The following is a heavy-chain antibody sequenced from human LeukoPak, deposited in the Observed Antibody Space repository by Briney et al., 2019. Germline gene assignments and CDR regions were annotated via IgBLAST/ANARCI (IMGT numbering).Heavy chain of an antibody. CDR3: ARGEYYDILTGYSLDFDY. V-gene: IGHV3-66*01. J-gene: IGHJ4*02. D-gene: IGHD3-9*01. CDR2: IYSGGST. Sequence: PGGSLRLSCAASGFTVSSNYMSWVRQAPGKGLEWVSVIYSGGSTYYADSVKGRFTISRDNSKNTLYLQMNSLRAEDTAVYYCARGEYYDILTGYSLDFDYWGQGTLVTVSS. CDR1: GFTVSSNY.